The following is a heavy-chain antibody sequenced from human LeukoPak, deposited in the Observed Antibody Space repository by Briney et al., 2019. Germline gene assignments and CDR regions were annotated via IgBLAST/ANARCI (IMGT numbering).Heavy chain of an antibody. V-gene: IGHV1-69*05. CDR2: IIPIFGTA. D-gene: IGHD4-17*01. Sequence: SVKVSCKASGGTFGSYAISWVRQAPGQGLEWMGRIIPIFGTANYAQKFQGRVTITTDESTSTAYMELSSLRSEDTAVYYCARDGEMDYGDYGGAFDIWGQGTMVTVSS. J-gene: IGHJ3*02. CDR1: GGTFGSYA. CDR3: ARDGEMDYGDYGGAFDI.